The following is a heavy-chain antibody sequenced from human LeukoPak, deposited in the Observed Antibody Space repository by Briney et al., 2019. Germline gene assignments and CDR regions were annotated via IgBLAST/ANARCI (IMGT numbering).Heavy chain of an antibody. Sequence: ASVKVSCKASGYTFTSYDINWVRQATGQGLEWMGWMNPNSGNTGYAQKFQGRVTMTRNTSISTAYMELSSLRSEDTAVYYCARGELLWFGELYDYWGQGTLVTVSS. CDR1: GYTFTSYD. D-gene: IGHD3-10*01. V-gene: IGHV1-8*01. J-gene: IGHJ4*02. CDR2: MNPNSGNT. CDR3: ARGELLWFGELYDY.